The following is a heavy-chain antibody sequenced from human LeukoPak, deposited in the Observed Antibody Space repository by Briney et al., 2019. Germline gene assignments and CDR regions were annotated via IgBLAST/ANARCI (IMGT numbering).Heavy chain of an antibody. CDR3: ARGMSKSLATSFDY. Sequence: SQTLSLTCAVSGGSISSGGYSWSWIRQPPGKGLEWTGYIYHSGSTYYNPSLKSRVTISVDRSKNQFSLKLSSVTAADTAVYYCARGMSKSLATSFDYWGQGTLVTVSS. J-gene: IGHJ4*02. CDR1: GGSISSGGYS. V-gene: IGHV4-30-2*01. D-gene: IGHD5/OR15-5a*01. CDR2: IYHSGST.